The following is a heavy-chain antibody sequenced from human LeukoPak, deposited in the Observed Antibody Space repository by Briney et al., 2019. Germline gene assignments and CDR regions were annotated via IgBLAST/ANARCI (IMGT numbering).Heavy chain of an antibody. Sequence: AGGSLRLSCAASRFTFSSYSMNWVRQAPGKGLEWVSSISSSSSYIYYADSVKGRFTISRDNAKNSLYLQMNSLRAEDTAVYYCARASLDHGGAFDIWGQGTMVTVSS. J-gene: IGHJ3*02. CDR2: ISSSSSYI. V-gene: IGHV3-21*01. CDR1: RFTFSSYS. D-gene: IGHD4-23*01. CDR3: ARASLDHGGAFDI.